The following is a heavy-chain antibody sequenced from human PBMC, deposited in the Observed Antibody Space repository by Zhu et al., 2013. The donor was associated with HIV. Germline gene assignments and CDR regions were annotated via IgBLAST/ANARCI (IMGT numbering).Heavy chain of an antibody. J-gene: IGHJ5*01. CDR3: ARERIGCSGSRCYFDS. Sequence: QVQLVQSGAEVKKPGASVRVSCEASGYIFTDYYIHWVRQAPGQELEWMGEVNANAGTTTYAQKFQGRVTMTRDTSITTSYMDLNRLISDDTGVYFCARERIGCSGSRCYFDSWGQGTLVTVSS. D-gene: IGHD2-2*01. CDR1: GYIFTDYY. CDR2: VNANAGTT. V-gene: IGHV1-2*02.